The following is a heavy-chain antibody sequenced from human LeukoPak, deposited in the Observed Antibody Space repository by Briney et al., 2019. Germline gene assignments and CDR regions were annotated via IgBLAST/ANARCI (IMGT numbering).Heavy chain of an antibody. CDR2: INHSGST. D-gene: IGHD6-19*01. V-gene: IGHV4-34*01. CDR1: GGSFSGYY. J-gene: IGHJ4*02. Sequence: PSETLSLTCAVYGGSFSGYYWSWIRQPPGKGLEWIEEINHSGSTNYNPSLKSRVTISVDTSKNQFSLKLSSVTAADTAVYYCATLAVAGNGAFDYWGQGTLVTVSS. CDR3: ATLAVAGNGAFDY.